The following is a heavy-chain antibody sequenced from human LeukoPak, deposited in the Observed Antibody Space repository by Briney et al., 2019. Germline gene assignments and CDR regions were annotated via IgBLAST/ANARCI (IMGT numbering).Heavy chain of an antibody. D-gene: IGHD2-2*02. CDR3: ASRYFCSSTSCYTFDY. CDR2: IYYSGST. Sequence: SETLSLTCRVSGDSMSSHYWSWIRQPPGKGLEWIGYIYYSGSTHYNPSLKSRVTISIDTSKNQFSLKLNSVTAADTAVYYCASRYFCSSTSCYTFDYWGQGTLVTVSS. CDR1: GDSMSSHY. J-gene: IGHJ4*02. V-gene: IGHV4-59*11.